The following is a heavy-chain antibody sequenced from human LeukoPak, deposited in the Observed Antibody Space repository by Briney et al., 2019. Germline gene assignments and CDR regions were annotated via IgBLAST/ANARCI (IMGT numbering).Heavy chain of an antibody. Sequence: GGSLRLSCTASGFTFDDYAMSWVRQAPGKGLEWVGFIRSKGYGGTPGYAASVRGRFTVSRDNAKNSLYLQMNSLRAEDTALYYCARERPLGTVTTDAFDIWGQGTMVTVSS. CDR2: IRSKGYGGTP. D-gene: IGHD4-17*01. CDR1: GFTFDDYA. CDR3: ARERPLGTVTTDAFDI. V-gene: IGHV3-49*04. J-gene: IGHJ3*02.